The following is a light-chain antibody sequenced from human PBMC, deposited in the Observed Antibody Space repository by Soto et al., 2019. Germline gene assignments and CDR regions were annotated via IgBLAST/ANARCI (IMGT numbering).Light chain of an antibody. Sequence: DIQMTQSPSSLSASIGDKVTITCRASQSVGSLLAWYQQKPGKTPNLLIYDASNLETGVPSRFSVSGSGTEFTLTISNLQPGDFATNYCQQYSGYSSWTFGQGTKV. CDR1: QSVGSL. J-gene: IGKJ1*01. V-gene: IGKV1-5*01. CDR3: QQYSGYSSWT. CDR2: DAS.